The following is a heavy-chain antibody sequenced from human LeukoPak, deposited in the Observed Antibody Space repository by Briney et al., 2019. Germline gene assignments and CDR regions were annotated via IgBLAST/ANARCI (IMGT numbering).Heavy chain of an antibody. CDR2: INHSGST. D-gene: IGHD2/OR15-2a*01. V-gene: IGHV4-39*07. J-gene: IGHJ4*02. CDR1: GGSISSGDYY. Sequence: PSETLSLTCTVSGGSISSGDYYWSWIRQPPGKGLEWIGEINHSGSTNYNPSLKSRVTISVDTSKNQFSLKLSSVTAADTAVYYCARGRFTFNDYWGQGTLVTVSS. CDR3: ARGRFTFNDY.